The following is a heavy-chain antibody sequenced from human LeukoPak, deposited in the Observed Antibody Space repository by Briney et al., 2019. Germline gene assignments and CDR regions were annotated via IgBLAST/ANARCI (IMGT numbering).Heavy chain of an antibody. CDR2: INQDGTEK. CDR1: GFTFTTYW. Sequence: GGSLRLSCAASGFTFTTYWMSWVRQAPGKGLEWVANINQDGTEKYYVDSVKGRFTISRDNAKNSLYLQMNSLRDEDTAVYYCARDPYSGNYGDYYYYYMDVWGKGTTVTISS. V-gene: IGHV3-7*01. D-gene: IGHD1-26*01. CDR3: ARDPYSGNYGDYYYYYMDV. J-gene: IGHJ6*03.